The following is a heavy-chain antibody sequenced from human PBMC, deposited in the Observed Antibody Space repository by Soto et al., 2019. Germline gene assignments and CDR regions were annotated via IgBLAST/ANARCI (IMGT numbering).Heavy chain of an antibody. D-gene: IGHD3-10*01. Sequence: SETLSLTCTVSGGSISSGDYYWSWIRQPPGKGLEWIGYIYYSGSTYYNPSLKSRVTISVDTSKNQFSLKLSSVTAADTAVYYCAGYGSGSYDAPLPASWFDPWGQGTLVTVSS. CDR1: GGSISSGDYY. CDR2: IYYSGST. CDR3: AGYGSGSYDAPLPASWFDP. J-gene: IGHJ5*02. V-gene: IGHV4-30-4*01.